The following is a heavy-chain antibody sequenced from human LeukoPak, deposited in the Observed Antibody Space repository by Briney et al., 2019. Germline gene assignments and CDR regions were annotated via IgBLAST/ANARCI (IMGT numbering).Heavy chain of an antibody. Sequence: SETLSLTCTVSGGSISSYYWSWIRQPPGKGLEWIGRIYSSGSTNYNPSLKSRVTMSVDTSKNQFSLKLSSVTAADTAVYYCARVTYSSSSMSLDALDIWGQGTMATVSS. D-gene: IGHD6-6*01. CDR3: ARVTYSSSSMSLDALDI. CDR1: GGSISSYY. J-gene: IGHJ3*02. CDR2: IYSSGST. V-gene: IGHV4-4*07.